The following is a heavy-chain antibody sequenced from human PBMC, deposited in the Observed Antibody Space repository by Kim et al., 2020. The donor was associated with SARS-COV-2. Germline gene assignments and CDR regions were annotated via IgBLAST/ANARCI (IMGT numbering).Heavy chain of an antibody. Sequence: SETLSLTCTVSGGSISSGGYYWSWIRQHPGKGLEWIGYIYYSGSTYYNPSLKSRVTISVDTSKNQFSLKLSSVTAADTAVYYCARVASSGYYPFDYWGQGTLVTVSS. CDR1: GGSISSGGYY. CDR2: IYYSGST. D-gene: IGHD3-22*01. V-gene: IGHV4-31*03. CDR3: ARVASSGYYPFDY. J-gene: IGHJ4*02.